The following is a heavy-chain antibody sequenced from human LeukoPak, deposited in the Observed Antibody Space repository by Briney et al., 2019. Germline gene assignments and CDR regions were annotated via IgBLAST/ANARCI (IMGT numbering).Heavy chain of an antibody. J-gene: IGHJ6*03. D-gene: IGHD3-10*01. CDR1: GGTFSSYA. Sequence: SVKVSCKASGGTFSSYAISWVRQAPGQGLEWMGGIIPIFGTANYAQKFQGRVTITTDESTSTAYMELSSLRSEDTAVYYCARGRTSSGLYYYYYMDVWGKGTRSPSP. CDR3: ARGRTSSGLYYYYYMDV. V-gene: IGHV1-69*05. CDR2: IIPIFGTA.